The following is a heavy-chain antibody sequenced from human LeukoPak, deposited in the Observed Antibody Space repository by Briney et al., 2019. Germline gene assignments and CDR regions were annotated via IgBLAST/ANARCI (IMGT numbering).Heavy chain of an antibody. D-gene: IGHD3-10*01. V-gene: IGHV1-2*06. Sequence: ASVKVSCKASGYTFTGYYMHWVRQTPGQGLEWMGRINPNSGGTNYAQKFQGRVTMTRDTSISTAYMELSSLRSEDTAVYYCASGPYYYGSGSYNWFDPWGQGTLVTVSS. CDR3: ASGPYYYGSGSYNWFDP. CDR2: INPNSGGT. J-gene: IGHJ5*02. CDR1: GYTFTGYY.